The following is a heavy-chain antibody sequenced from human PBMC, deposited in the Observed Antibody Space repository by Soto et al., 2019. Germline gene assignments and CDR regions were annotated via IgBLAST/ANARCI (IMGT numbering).Heavy chain of an antibody. CDR3: ARREVDTAMVTDRAIHYYYYGMDV. D-gene: IGHD5-18*01. CDR1: GGTFSSYA. Sequence: QVQLVQSGAEVKKPGSSVKVSCKASGGTFSSYAISWVRQAPGQGLEWMGGIIPIFGTANYAQKFQGRVTITADESTSTAYMELSSLRSEDTAVYYCARREVDTAMVTDRAIHYYYYGMDVWGQGTTVTVSS. J-gene: IGHJ6*02. V-gene: IGHV1-69*12. CDR2: IIPIFGTA.